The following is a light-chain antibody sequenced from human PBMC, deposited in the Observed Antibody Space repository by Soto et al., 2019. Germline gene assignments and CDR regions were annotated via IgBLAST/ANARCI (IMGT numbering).Light chain of an antibody. Sequence: EIVMTQSPATLSVSPGERATLSCRASQSVGTDLAWYQQKPGQAPSRLIYGASTRATGIPARFSGSGSGTEFTLSINSPQSEDLAVYYCHHYNYWPGFAVGPATEVEIK. CDR3: HHYNYWPGFA. J-gene: IGKJ3*01. V-gene: IGKV3-15*01. CDR1: QSVGTD. CDR2: GAS.